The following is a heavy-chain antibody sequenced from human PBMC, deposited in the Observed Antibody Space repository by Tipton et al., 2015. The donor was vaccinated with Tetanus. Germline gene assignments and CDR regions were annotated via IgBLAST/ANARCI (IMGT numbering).Heavy chain of an antibody. Sequence: SLRLSCAASGFIFSNYAMSWVRQAPGKGLEWVSTTSGSGRSSYYADSVKSRFTVSRDKSRNTLYLQMNSLGAEDTAVYYCAKGAPGGDVSDPLFEHWGQGTLVTVTS. CDR1: GFIFSNYA. CDR3: AKGAPGGDVSDPLFEH. J-gene: IGHJ1*01. V-gene: IGHV3-23*01. CDR2: TSGSGRSS. D-gene: IGHD3-16*01.